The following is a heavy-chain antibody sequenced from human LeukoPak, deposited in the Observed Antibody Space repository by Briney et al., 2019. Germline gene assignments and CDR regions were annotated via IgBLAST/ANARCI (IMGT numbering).Heavy chain of an antibody. J-gene: IGHJ4*02. CDR1: GGSISSYY. CDR2: IYYSGSA. CDR3: ARVGAGGNYFDY. D-gene: IGHD6-13*01. V-gene: IGHV4-59*01. Sequence: PSETLSLTCAVSGGSISSYYLSWIRQPPGKGLEWIGYIYYSGSANYNTSIKSRVTISVDTSKNQFSLKLSSVTAADTAVYYCARVGAGGNYFDYWGQGTLVTVSS.